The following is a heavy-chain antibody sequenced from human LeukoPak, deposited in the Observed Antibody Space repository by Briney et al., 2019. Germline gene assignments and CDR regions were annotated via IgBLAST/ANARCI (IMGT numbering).Heavy chain of an antibody. CDR1: GGSFSGYY. D-gene: IGHD3-3*01. CDR3: ARGLSYDFWSGYYKVRSSYYGMDV. Sequence: SETLSLTCAVYGGSFSGYYWSWIRQPPGKGLEWIGEINHSGSTNYNPSLKSRVTISVDTSKNQFSLKLSSVTAADTAVYYCARGLSYDFWSGYYKVRSSYYGMDVWGQGTTVTVSS. CDR2: INHSGST. J-gene: IGHJ6*02. V-gene: IGHV4-34*01.